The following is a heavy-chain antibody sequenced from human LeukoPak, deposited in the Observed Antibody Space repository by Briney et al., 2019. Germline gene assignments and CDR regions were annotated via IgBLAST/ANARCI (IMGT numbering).Heavy chain of an antibody. Sequence: PSETLSLTCTVPGGSISSSPYYWGWIRQPPGKGLEWIGNIYYSGSTYYNASLKTRVTISVDTSKNQFSLKLTSVTAADTAVYYCARHASVDGNWPRPLDYWGQGSLVTVSS. CDR2: IYYSGST. D-gene: IGHD6-19*01. CDR3: ARHASVDGNWPRPLDY. CDR1: GGSISSSPYY. J-gene: IGHJ4*02. V-gene: IGHV4-39*01.